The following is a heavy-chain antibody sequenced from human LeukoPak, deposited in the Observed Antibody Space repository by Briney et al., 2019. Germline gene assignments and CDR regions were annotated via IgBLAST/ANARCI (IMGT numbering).Heavy chain of an antibody. J-gene: IGHJ4*02. CDR2: DYYSGST. CDR1: GGSISSYY. V-gene: IGHV4-59*01. Sequence: SETLSLTCTVSGGSISSYYWSWIRQPPGKGLEWIGYDYYSGSTNYNPSLKSRVTISVDTSKNQFSLKLSSVTAADTAVYYCARVAGHRRYFDYWGQGTLVTVSS. CDR3: ARVAGHRRYFDY.